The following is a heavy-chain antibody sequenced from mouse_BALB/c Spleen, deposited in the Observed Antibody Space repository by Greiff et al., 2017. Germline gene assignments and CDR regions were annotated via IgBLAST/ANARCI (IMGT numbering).Heavy chain of an antibody. CDR1: GYAFSSYW. CDR3: ARGYDYDVAWFAY. V-gene: IGHV1-80*01. D-gene: IGHD2-4*01. J-gene: IGHJ3*01. Sequence: QVQLQQSGAELVRPGSSVKISCKASGYAFSSYWMNWVKQRPGQGLEWIGQIYPGDGDTNYNGKFKGKATLTADISSSTAYMQLSSLTSEDSAVYFCARGYDYDVAWFAYWGQGTLVTVSA. CDR2: IYPGDGDT.